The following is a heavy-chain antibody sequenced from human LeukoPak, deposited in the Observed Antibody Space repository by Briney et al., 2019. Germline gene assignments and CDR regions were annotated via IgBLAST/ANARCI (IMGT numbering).Heavy chain of an antibody. J-gene: IGHJ4*02. V-gene: IGHV3-48*03. D-gene: IGHD5-12*01. Sequence: PGGSLRLSCAASGFPYSSYEMNWLRQAPGKELKWVSYISSSGSTIYYADSVKGRFTISRDNAKNSLYLQMNSLRAEDTAVYYCARVDIVATPYSYYFDYWGQGTLVTVSS. CDR2: ISSSGSTI. CDR3: ARVDIVATPYSYYFDY. CDR1: GFPYSSYE.